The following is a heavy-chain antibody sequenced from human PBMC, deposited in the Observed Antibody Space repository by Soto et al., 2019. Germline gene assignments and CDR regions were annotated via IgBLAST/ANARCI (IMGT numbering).Heavy chain of an antibody. Sequence: GGSLRLSCAASGFTFSSYSMNWVRQAPGKGLERVSYISSSSSTIYYADSVKGRFTISRDNAKNSLYLQMNSLRDEDTAVYYCARYRSGGSSRGAPDYWGQGTLVTVSS. CDR1: GFTFSSYS. D-gene: IGHD2-15*01. J-gene: IGHJ4*02. CDR2: ISSSSSTI. CDR3: ARYRSGGSSRGAPDY. V-gene: IGHV3-48*02.